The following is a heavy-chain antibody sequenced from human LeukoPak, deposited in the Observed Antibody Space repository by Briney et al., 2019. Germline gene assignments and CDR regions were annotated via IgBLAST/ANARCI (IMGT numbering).Heavy chain of an antibody. CDR3: ARSDYDILTGYYMGAFDI. CDR2: ISSNGGST. V-gene: IGHV3-64*01. CDR1: GFTFSSYA. J-gene: IGHJ3*02. D-gene: IGHD3-9*01. Sequence: PGGSLRLSCAASGFTFSSYAMHWVRKAPGKGLEYVSAISSNGGSTYYANSVKGRFTISRGNSKNTLYLQMGSLRAEDMAVYYCARSDYDILTGYYMGAFDIWGQGTMVTVSS.